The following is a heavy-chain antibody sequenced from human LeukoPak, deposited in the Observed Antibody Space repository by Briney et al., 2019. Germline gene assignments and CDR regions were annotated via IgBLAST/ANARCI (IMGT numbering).Heavy chain of an antibody. CDR2: IKQDGSAK. D-gene: IGHD4-17*01. CDR1: GFTFSTYW. J-gene: IGHJ4*02. CDR3: ASSDYGDYVDY. V-gene: IGHV3-7*05. Sequence: GGSLRLSCAASGFTFSTYWMSWVRQAPGKGLEWVANIKQDGSAKYYVDSVKGRFTISRDNAKNSLYLQMNSLRAEDTAVYYCASSDYGDYVDYWGQGTLVTVSS.